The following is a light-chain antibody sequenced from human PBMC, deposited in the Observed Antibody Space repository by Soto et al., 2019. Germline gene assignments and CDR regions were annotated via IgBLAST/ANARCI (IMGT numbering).Light chain of an antibody. Sequence: QSALTQPPSVSGSPGQSVTISCTGTSSDVGSYNRVSWYQQPPGTAPKLMIYEVSNRPSGVPDRISGSKSVNPASLTISGLQAEDEADYYCSSFTSSSTLVFGGGTKVTVL. CDR3: SSFTSSSTLV. CDR1: SSDVGSYNR. CDR2: EVS. V-gene: IGLV2-18*02. J-gene: IGLJ2*01.